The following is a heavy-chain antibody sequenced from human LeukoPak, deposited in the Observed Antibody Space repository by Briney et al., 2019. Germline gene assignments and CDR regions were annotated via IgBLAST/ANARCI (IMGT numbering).Heavy chain of an antibody. J-gene: IGHJ4*02. CDR3: ARTVTLLWFGELDY. CDR1: GYTFTAHY. Sequence: GASVKVSCKASGYTFTAHYIHWVRQAPGQGLEWMGWINPDSGGTSSAQNFQGRVTMTRDTSISTAYMELTRLRSDDTAVYYCARTVTLLWFGELDYWGQGTLVAVSS. V-gene: IGHV1-2*02. CDR2: INPDSGGT. D-gene: IGHD3-10*01.